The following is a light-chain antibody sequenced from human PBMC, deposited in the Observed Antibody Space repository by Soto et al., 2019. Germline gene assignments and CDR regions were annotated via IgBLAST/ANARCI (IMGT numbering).Light chain of an antibody. CDR1: QDISNY. Sequence: DIQMTQSPSSLSASIGDRVTITCQASQDISNYLNWYQQKPGKAPKLLIYDASNLETGVPSRFSGSGSGTDFNFAISSLQPEDIATYYCQHYNNLPIFTFGPGTKVDIK. J-gene: IGKJ3*01. V-gene: IGKV1-33*01. CDR3: QHYNNLPIFT. CDR2: DAS.